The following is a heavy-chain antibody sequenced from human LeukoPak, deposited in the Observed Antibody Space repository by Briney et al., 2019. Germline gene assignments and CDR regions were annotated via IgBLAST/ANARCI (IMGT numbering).Heavy chain of an antibody. J-gene: IGHJ4*02. D-gene: IGHD6-6*01. V-gene: IGHV1-69*04. CDR3: ARDWAASIAARH. CDR2: IIPILGLA. CDR1: GGTFSSYT. Sequence: PSVKVSCKASGGTFSSYTIIWVRQAPGQGLEWMGRIIPILGLANYTQKFQGRVTITADKSTSTAYMELSSLRSEDPAVYYCARDWAASIAARHWGQGTLVTVSS.